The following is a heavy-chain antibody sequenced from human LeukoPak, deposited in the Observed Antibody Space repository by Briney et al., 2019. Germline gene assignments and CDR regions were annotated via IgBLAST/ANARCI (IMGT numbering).Heavy chain of an antibody. CDR1: GFSLTTSGVG. CDR2: IYWDDDE. V-gene: IGHV2-5*02. J-gene: IGHJ4*02. D-gene: IGHD3-16*02. Sequence: SGPTLLKPTPTLTLTCTFSGFSLTTSGVGVGWIRQPPGKALEWLSLIYWDDDETYSPSLKSRLTITKDTSKNQVVLTMTNMDPVDTATYYCARRRAFGGVVVAFDYWGQGTLVTVSS. CDR3: ARRRAFGGVVVAFDY.